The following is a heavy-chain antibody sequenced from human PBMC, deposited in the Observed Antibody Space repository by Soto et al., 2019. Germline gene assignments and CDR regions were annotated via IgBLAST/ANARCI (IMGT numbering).Heavy chain of an antibody. J-gene: IGHJ6*02. CDR1: GYTFTRYG. Sequence: GALVKLSCKACGYTFTRYGISWVRQAPGQGLEWMGWISGYNGDTNYAQKFQGRVSMTIDTPTTTAYMELRSLTSDDTAVYYCAKNGQPPYYYYGLDVWGQGTKLTVSS. CDR3: AKNGQPPYYYYGLDV. CDR2: ISGYNGDT. D-gene: IGHD2-8*01. V-gene: IGHV1-18*01.